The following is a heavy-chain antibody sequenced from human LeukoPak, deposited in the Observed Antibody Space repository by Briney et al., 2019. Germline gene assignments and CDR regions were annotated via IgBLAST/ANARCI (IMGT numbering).Heavy chain of an antibody. Sequence: SETLSLTCAVYGGSFSGYYWSWIRQPPGKGLEWIGEINHSGSTNYNPSLKSRVTISVDTSKNQFSLKLSSVTAADTAVYYCARHYSSGWTGYYYYYYMDVWGKGTTVTISS. J-gene: IGHJ6*03. CDR1: GGSFSGYY. D-gene: IGHD6-19*01. CDR2: INHSGST. V-gene: IGHV4-34*01. CDR3: ARHYSSGWTGYYYYYYMDV.